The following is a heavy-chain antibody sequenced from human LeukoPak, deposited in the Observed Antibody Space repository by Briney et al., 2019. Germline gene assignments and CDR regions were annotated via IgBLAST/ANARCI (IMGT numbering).Heavy chain of an antibody. CDR1: GGSISTYY. CDR3: ARGLSLGYCSSTSCYSRGYYYYMDV. V-gene: IGHV4-59*01. Sequence: PSETLSLTCTVSGGSISTYYWSWIRQPPGKGLEWIGYVYYSGSTNYNPSLMGRVTMSVDTSKKQFSLKLSSVTAADTAVYYCARGLSLGYCSSTSCYSRGYYYYMDVWGKGTTVTVSS. D-gene: IGHD2-2*01. J-gene: IGHJ6*03. CDR2: VYYSGST.